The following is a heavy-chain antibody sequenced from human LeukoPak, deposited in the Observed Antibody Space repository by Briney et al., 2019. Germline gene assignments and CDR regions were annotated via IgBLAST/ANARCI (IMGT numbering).Heavy chain of an antibody. CDR3: ARRGPGFDY. J-gene: IGHJ4*02. D-gene: IGHD3-10*01. Sequence: GGSLRLSCAASGFTFSSYSMNWVRQAPGKGLEWVSYISSSSSTIYYADSVKGRFTISRDNAKNSLYLQMNSLRAEDTAVYYCARRGPGFDYWGQGTLVTVSS. CDR2: ISSSSSTI. CDR1: GFTFSSYS. V-gene: IGHV3-48*01.